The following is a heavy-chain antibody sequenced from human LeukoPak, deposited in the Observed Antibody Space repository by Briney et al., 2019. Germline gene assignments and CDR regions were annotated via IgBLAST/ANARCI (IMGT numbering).Heavy chain of an antibody. D-gene: IGHD2-21*02. V-gene: IGHV1-18*01. J-gene: IGHJ3*01. CDR2: ISTDNGDT. CDR3: ARGDRAFDV. CDR1: GYNFNNYG. Sequence: GSVKVSCKASGYNFNNYGITWVRQAPGQGLEWTGRISTDNGDTTYAQKFQGRVTMTTDTISTTVYMELRSLKFDDTAVYYCARGDRAFDVWGQGTMVTVSS.